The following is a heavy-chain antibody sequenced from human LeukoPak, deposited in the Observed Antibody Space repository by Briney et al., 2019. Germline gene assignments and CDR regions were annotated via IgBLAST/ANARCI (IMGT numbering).Heavy chain of an antibody. Sequence: PGGSLRLSCAASGFTVSSNYMSWVRQAPGKGLEWVSVIYSGGSTYYADSVKGRFTISRDNSKNTLHLQMNSLRAEDTAVYYCARGSIYDFWSGPEGGYFDYWGQGTLVTVSS. J-gene: IGHJ4*02. CDR1: GFTVSSNY. D-gene: IGHD3-3*01. CDR3: ARGSIYDFWSGPEGGYFDY. V-gene: IGHV3-53*01. CDR2: IYSGGST.